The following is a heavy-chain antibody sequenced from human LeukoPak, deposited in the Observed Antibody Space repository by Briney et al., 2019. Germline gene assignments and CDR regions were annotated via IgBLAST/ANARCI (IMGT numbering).Heavy chain of an antibody. CDR1: GGTFISYA. CDR2: IIPIFGTA. J-gene: IGHJ5*02. D-gene: IGHD2-15*01. CDR3: ARGCSGGSCYSVRWFDP. V-gene: IGHV1-69*05. Sequence: ASVTVSCKASGGTFISYAISWVRQAPGQGLEWMGSIIPIFGTANYAQKFQGRVTITTDESTSTAYMELSSLRSEDTAVYYWARGCSGGSCYSVRWFDPWGQGTLATVSS.